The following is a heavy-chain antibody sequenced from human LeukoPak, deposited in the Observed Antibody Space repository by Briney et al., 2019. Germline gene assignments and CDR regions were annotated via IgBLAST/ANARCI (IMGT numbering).Heavy chain of an antibody. CDR2: INHSGST. Sequence: PSETLSLTCAVYGGSFSGYYWSWIRQPPGKGLEWIGEINHSGSTNYNPSLKSRVTISVDTSKNQFSLKLSSVTAADTAVYYCARRKTSGYSSGWYQFPNWFDPWGQGTLVTVSS. J-gene: IGHJ5*02. CDR1: GGSFSGYY. CDR3: ARRKTSGYSSGWYQFPNWFDP. V-gene: IGHV4-34*01. D-gene: IGHD6-13*01.